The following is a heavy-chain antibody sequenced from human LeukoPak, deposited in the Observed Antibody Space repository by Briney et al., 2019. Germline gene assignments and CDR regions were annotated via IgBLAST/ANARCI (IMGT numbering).Heavy chain of an antibody. Sequence: PGGSLRLSCAASRFTFSSYGMHWVRQAPGKGLEWVAVISYDGSNKYYAESVTGRFTISRDNSKNTLYLQRNSLRAEDTAVFYCAKGMEWELLGYYYYGMDGWGQGTTVTVSS. CDR1: RFTFSSYG. J-gene: IGHJ6*02. D-gene: IGHD1-26*01. V-gene: IGHV3-30*18. CDR2: ISYDGSNK. CDR3: AKGMEWELLGYYYYGMDG.